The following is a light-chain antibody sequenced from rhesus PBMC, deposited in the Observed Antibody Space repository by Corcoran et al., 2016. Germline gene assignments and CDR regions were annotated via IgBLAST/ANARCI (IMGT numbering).Light chain of an antibody. J-gene: IGKJ1*01. CDR2: STS. CDR1: ESVGSY. CDR3: QQYNDLMWT. V-gene: IGKV3-40*03. Sequence: EIVMTQSPATLSLSPGETATLSCRASESVGSYLAWYHKRPGHPPKVLFHSTSFRATGTPDRFSGSGSRTEFTLTISRLEPEDVGVYYVQQYNDLMWTFGHGTKGEIK.